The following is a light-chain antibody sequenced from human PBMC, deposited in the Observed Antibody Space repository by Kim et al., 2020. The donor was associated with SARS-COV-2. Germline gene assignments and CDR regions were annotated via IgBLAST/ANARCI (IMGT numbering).Light chain of an antibody. CDR3: QQHDTLPIT. V-gene: IGKV1-33*01. Sequence: DIQMTQSPSSLSASVGDRVTITCRASQDISKYLNWYQQKLGRAPKLLIYDASSLETGVPSRFSGSASGTDFTFTISSLQPEDIATYYCQQHDTLPITFGQGTRLEIK. CDR1: QDISKY. J-gene: IGKJ5*01. CDR2: DAS.